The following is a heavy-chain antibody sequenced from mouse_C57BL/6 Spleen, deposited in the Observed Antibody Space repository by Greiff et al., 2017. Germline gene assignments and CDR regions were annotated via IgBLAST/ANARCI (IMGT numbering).Heavy chain of an antibody. V-gene: IGHV5-6*01. J-gene: IGHJ3*01. CDR2: ISSGGSYT. CDR1: GFTFSSYG. CDR3: ASLTGTFAY. Sequence: EVKVVESGGDLVKPGGSLKLSCAASGFTFSSYGMSWVRQTPDKRLEWVATISSGGSYTYYPDSVKGRFTISRDNAKNTLYLQMSSLKSEDTAMYYCASLTGTFAYWGQGTLVTVSA. D-gene: IGHD4-1*01.